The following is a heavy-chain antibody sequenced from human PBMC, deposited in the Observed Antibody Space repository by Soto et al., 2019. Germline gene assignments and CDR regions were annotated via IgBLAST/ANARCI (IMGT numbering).Heavy chain of an antibody. Sequence: QVQLVESGGGVVQPGRSLRLSCAASGFTFSSYGMHWVRQAPGKGLEWVAVISYDGSNKYYADSVKGRFTISRDNSKNTRYLQMNSLRAEDTAVYYCAKDALVQLGGGGADYWGQGTLVTVSS. CDR2: ISYDGSNK. V-gene: IGHV3-30*18. J-gene: IGHJ4*02. D-gene: IGHD6-6*01. CDR3: AKDALVQLGGGGADY. CDR1: GFTFSSYG.